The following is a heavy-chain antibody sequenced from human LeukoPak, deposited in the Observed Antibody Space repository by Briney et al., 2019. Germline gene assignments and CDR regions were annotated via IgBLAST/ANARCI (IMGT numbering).Heavy chain of an antibody. CDR3: ARWVAVNPYYSLAV. CDR1: GFTFSNYW. V-gene: IGHV3-7*01. D-gene: IGHD2-15*01. J-gene: IGHJ6*03. Sequence: GGSLRLSCAASGFTFSNYWMTWVRRAPGKGLEWVASIKQDGGVKYYVESVKGRFTISRDNAKNSLYLQMDSLRAEDTAVYYCARWVAVNPYYSLAVWAKGPRPLSP. CDR2: IKQDGGVK.